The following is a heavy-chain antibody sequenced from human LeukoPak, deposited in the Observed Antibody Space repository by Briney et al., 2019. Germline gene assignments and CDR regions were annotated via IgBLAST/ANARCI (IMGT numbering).Heavy chain of an antibody. CDR1: GGSISSYY. V-gene: IGHV4-4*07. Sequence: PSETLSLTCTVSGGSISSYYWSWIRQPAGKGLEWIGRIYTSGSTNYNPSLKSRVTMSVDTSKNQFSLKLSSVTAADTAVYYCARSRPTSFSYYYYGMDVWGQGTTVTVSS. D-gene: IGHD2-2*01. J-gene: IGHJ6*02. CDR3: ARSRPTSFSYYYYGMDV. CDR2: IYTSGST.